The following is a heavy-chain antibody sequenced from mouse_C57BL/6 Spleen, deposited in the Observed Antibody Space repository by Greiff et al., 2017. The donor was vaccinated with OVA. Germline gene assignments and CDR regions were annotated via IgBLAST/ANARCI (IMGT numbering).Heavy chain of an antibody. CDR1: GYSITSGYY. D-gene: IGHD1-1*01. Sequence: EVKLQESGPGLVKPSQSLSLTCSVTGYSITSGYYWNWIRQFPGNKLEWMGYISYDGSNNYNPSLKNRISITRDTAKNQFFLKLKSVTTEDTATYYCARGDYYGSREWYFDVWGTGTTVTVSS. CDR2: ISYDGSN. J-gene: IGHJ1*03. V-gene: IGHV3-6*01. CDR3: ARGDYYGSREWYFDV.